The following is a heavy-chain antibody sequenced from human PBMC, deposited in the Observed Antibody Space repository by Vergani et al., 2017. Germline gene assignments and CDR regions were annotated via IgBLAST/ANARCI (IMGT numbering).Heavy chain of an antibody. J-gene: IGHJ4*02. CDR3: ARGDPMGEYYFDY. D-gene: IGHD3-16*01. CDR2: INHSGST. CDR1: GGSFSGYY. V-gene: IGHV4-34*01. Sequence: QVQLQQWGAGLLKPSETLSLTCAVYGGSFSGYYWSWIRQPPGKGLEWIGEINHSGSTNYNPSLKSRVTISVDTSKKQFSLKLSSVTAADTAVYYCARGDPMGEYYFDYWGQGTLVTVSS.